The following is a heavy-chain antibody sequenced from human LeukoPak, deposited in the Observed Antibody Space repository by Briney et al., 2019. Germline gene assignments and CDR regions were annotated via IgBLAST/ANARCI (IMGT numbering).Heavy chain of an antibody. CDR1: GFTFSTFN. CDR2: ISRDSTYK. Sequence: GGSQRLSCAASGFTFSTFNMNWVRQAPGKGLEWVSFISRDSTYKYYADSVKGRFTISRDDANNTLYLQMNSLRAEDTAVYYCARPSSGNYARSESWGQGTLVTVSS. CDR3: ARPSSGNYARSES. J-gene: IGHJ5*02. V-gene: IGHV3-21*05. D-gene: IGHD1-26*01.